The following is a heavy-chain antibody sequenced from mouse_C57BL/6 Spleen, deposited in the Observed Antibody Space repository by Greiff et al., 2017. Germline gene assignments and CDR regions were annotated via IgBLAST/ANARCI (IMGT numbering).Heavy chain of an antibody. CDR3: ARGGWLLPFAY. J-gene: IGHJ3*01. Sequence: VQLQQPGAELVRPGSSVKLSCKASGYTFTSYWMHWVKQRPIQGLEWIGNIDPSDSETHSNQQFHAKATLTVNKSSSTAYMQRSSLTSEDSAVYYCARGGWLLPFAYWGQGTLVTVSA. D-gene: IGHD2-3*01. CDR2: IDPSDSET. V-gene: IGHV1-52*01. CDR1: GYTFTSYW.